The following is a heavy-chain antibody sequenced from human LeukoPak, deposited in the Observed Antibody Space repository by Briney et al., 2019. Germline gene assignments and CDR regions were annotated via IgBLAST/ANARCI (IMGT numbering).Heavy chain of an antibody. CDR1: GYSFTTYW. J-gene: IGHJ4*02. V-gene: IGHV5-51*01. Sequence: GESLKISCKGSGYSFTTYWIGWVRQMPGEGLEWMGIIYPGDSDTRYSPSFQGQVTLSADESINTAYLQWSSLKDSDTAMYYCARSSPYCTNGLCYREFNYWGQGTLVTVSS. D-gene: IGHD2-8*01. CDR3: ARSSPYCTNGLCYREFNY. CDR2: IYPGDSDT.